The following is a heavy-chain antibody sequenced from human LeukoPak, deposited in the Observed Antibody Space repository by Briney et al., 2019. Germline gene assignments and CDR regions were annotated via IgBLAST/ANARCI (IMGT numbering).Heavy chain of an antibody. Sequence: ASVKVSCKASGYTFTSYGISWVRQAPGQGLEWMGRISAYNGNTNYAQKLQGRVTMTTDTSTSTAYMELRSLRSDDTAVYYCASLRGLRYSYYYGMDVWGQGTTVAVSS. CDR1: GYTFTSYG. J-gene: IGHJ6*02. V-gene: IGHV1-18*01. CDR3: ASLRGLRYSYYYGMDV. CDR2: ISAYNGNT. D-gene: IGHD3-9*01.